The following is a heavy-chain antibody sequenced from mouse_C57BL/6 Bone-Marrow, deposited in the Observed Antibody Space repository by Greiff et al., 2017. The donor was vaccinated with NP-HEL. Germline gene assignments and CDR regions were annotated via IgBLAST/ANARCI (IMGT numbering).Heavy chain of an antibody. CDR3: TNYGSSAAY. D-gene: IGHD1-1*01. Sequence: VQLQQSGAELVRPGASVKLSCTASGFNIKDDYMHWVKQRPEQGLEWIGWIDPENGDTEYASKFQGKATRTADTSSNTAYLQLSSLTSEDTAVYYCTNYGSSAAYWGQGTLVTVSA. J-gene: IGHJ3*01. V-gene: IGHV14-4*01. CDR1: GFNIKDDY. CDR2: IDPENGDT.